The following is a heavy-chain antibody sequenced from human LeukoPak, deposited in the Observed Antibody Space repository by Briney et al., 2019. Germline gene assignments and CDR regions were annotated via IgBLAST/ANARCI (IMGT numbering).Heavy chain of an antibody. CDR2: INPNSGGT. D-gene: IGHD3-3*01. V-gene: IGHV1-2*02. CDR3: ARAYDFWSGTNWSDP. Sequence: ASVKVSCKASGYTFTGYYMHWVRQAPGQGLEWMGWINPNSGGTNYAQKFQGRATMTRDTSISTAYMELSRLRSDDTAVYYCARAYDFWSGTNWSDPWGQGTLVTVSS. J-gene: IGHJ5*02. CDR1: GYTFTGYY.